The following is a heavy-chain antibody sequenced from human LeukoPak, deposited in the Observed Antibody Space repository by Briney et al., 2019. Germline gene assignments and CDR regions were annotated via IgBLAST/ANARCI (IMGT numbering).Heavy chain of an antibody. CDR2: TYYRSKWYN. CDR3: ARDFVVVVAATHPYYYYYMDV. Sequence: PSQTLSLTCAISGDSVSSNSAAWNWIRQSPSRGLEWLGRTYYRSKWYNDYAVSVKSRITINPDTSKNQFSLQLNSVTPEDTAVYYCARDFVVVVAATHPYYYYYMDVWGKGTTVTVSS. D-gene: IGHD2-15*01. V-gene: IGHV6-1*01. CDR1: GDSVSSNSAA. J-gene: IGHJ6*03.